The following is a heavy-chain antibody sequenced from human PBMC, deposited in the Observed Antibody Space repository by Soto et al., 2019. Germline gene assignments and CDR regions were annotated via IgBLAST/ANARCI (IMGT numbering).Heavy chain of an antibody. CDR2: INGGNGKS. Sequence: QVQLVQSGAEVKKPGASVKVSCEASGYTFSTYEMHWVRQAPGQRPEWMGWINGGNGKSKYSETLQGRVTFTRDTSASTAYMELASLTSEDTAVYYCGRGGGATFTHYYYYMDVWGTGTTVTVSS. V-gene: IGHV1-3*01. J-gene: IGHJ6*03. CDR1: GYTFSTYE. D-gene: IGHD1-26*01. CDR3: GRGGGATFTHYYYYMDV.